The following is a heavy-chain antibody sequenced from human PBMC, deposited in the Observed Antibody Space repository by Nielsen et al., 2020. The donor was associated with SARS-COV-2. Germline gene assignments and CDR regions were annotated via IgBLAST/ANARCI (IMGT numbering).Heavy chain of an antibody. CDR1: GFTFSSYW. CDR3: AKKGGSAAPLYPFDY. V-gene: IGHV3-74*01. CDR2: INSDGSST. Sequence: GGSLRLSCAASGFTFSSYWMHWVRQAPGKGLVWVSRINSDGSSTSYADSVKGRFTISRDNSKNTLYLQMNSLRAEDTAVYYCAKKGGSAAPLYPFDYWGQGTLVTVSS. D-gene: IGHD6-13*01. J-gene: IGHJ4*02.